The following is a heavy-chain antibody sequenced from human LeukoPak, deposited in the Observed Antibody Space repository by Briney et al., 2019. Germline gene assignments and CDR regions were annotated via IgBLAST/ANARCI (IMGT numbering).Heavy chain of an antibody. CDR2: IYSSGST. Sequence: SETLSLTCTVSGGPISSSSYYWVWIPQPPGKGLEWIGCIYSSGSTYYTPSLKSRVTISVDTSKSQFSLKLSSVTAADTAVYYCASTGYCIGGSCYSNYFDHWGQGTLVTVSS. V-gene: IGHV4-39*01. CDR3: ASTGYCIGGSCYSNYFDH. CDR1: GGPISSSSYY. J-gene: IGHJ4*02. D-gene: IGHD2-15*01.